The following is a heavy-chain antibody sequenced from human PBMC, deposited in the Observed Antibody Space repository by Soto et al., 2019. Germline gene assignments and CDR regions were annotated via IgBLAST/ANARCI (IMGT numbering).Heavy chain of an antibody. V-gene: IGHV4-31*03. J-gene: IGHJ3*02. D-gene: IGHD3-22*01. CDR1: GGSISSGGYY. Sequence: PSETLSLTCTVSGGSISSGGYYWSWIRQHPGKGLEWIGYIYYSGSTYYNPSLKSRVTISVDTSKNQFSLKLSSVTAADTAVYYCARGGYYYDSSGIWDDAFDIWGQGTMVTVSS. CDR3: ARGGYYYDSSGIWDDAFDI. CDR2: IYYSGST.